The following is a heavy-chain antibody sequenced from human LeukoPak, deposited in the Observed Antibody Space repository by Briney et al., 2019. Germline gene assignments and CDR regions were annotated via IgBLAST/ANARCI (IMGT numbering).Heavy chain of an antibody. D-gene: IGHD2-21*02. CDR1: GFTFSSYA. CDR2: ISGSGGST. V-gene: IGHV3-23*01. J-gene: IGHJ4*02. Sequence: HPGGSLRLSCAASGFTFSSYAMSWVRQAPGKGLEWVSAISGSGGSTYYADSVKGRFTISRDNSKNTLYLQMNSLRAEDTAVYYCAKDGGIVVVTAHFDYWGQGTLVTVSS. CDR3: AKDGGIVVVTAHFDY.